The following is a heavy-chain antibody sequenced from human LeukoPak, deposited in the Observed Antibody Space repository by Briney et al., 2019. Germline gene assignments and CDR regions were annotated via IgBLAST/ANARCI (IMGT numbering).Heavy chain of an antibody. Sequence: QAGGSLRLSCAASGFTVSSNYMSWVRQAPGKGLVWVSLIYSSGGTYYADSVKGRFTIFRDNSRNTLFLQMNNLRAEDTAMYYCASTGRWLQFPFDYWGQGTLVTVSS. CDR2: IYSSGGT. V-gene: IGHV3-53*01. CDR3: ASTGRWLQFPFDY. D-gene: IGHD5-24*01. J-gene: IGHJ4*02. CDR1: GFTVSSNY.